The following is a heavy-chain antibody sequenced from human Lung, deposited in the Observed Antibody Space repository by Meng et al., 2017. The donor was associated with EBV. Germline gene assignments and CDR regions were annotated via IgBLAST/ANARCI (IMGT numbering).Heavy chain of an antibody. CDR2: TYYRSKYYN. Sequence: VKLQQSGPGLVKPSQTLSLTCAISGDSVSSNSAAWNWIRQSPSRGLEWLGRTYYRSKYYNDYALSMKSRITINPDTSKNQFSLQLNSVTPEDTAIYYCARDWGDVRGGFDFWGQGTLVTVSS. D-gene: IGHD3-10*02. CDR3: ARDWGDVRGGFDF. CDR1: GDSVSSNSAA. V-gene: IGHV6-1*02. J-gene: IGHJ4*02.